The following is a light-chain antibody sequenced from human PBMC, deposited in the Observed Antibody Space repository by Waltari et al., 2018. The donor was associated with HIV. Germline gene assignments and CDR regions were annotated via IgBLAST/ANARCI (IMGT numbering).Light chain of an antibody. CDR2: DNN. V-gene: IGLV1-51*01. CDR3: GTWDSSLGGWV. J-gene: IGLJ3*02. CDR1: DSNIWRNY. Sequence: QSVLTQPPSVSAAPGPKVTISCSGSDSNIWRNYVSWYQQLPGAAPKLLIYDNNKRPSGIPDRFSGSKSGTSATLGITGLQTGDEADYYCGTWDSSLGGWVFGGGTKLAVL.